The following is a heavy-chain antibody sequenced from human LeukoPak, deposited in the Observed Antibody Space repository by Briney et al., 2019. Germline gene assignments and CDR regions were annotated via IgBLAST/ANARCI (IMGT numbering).Heavy chain of an antibody. D-gene: IGHD3-10*01. CDR1: GFTVSSNY. V-gene: IGHV3-53*01. J-gene: IGHJ4*02. Sequence: GGSLRLSCAASGFTVSSNYLSWVRQAPGKGLEWVSIMYRGGSTDIADSVRGRFTISRDTSKNMVFLQMNSLRAEDTAVYYCARDAPGYWGQGTLVTVSS. CDR2: MYRGGST. CDR3: ARDAPGY.